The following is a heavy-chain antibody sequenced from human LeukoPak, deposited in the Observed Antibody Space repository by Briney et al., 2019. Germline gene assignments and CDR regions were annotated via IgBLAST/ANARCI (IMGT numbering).Heavy chain of an antibody. Sequence: SETLSLTCTVSGGSINSANHYWSWIRQPAGKGLEWIGRIYYRGSTNYNPSLKSRVTISVDTSKNQFSLKLSSVTAADTAVYYCARNKGRYGSGRVHFDPWGQGTLVTVSS. CDR1: GGSINSANHY. CDR3: ARNKGRYGSGRVHFDP. V-gene: IGHV4-61*02. J-gene: IGHJ5*02. CDR2: IYYRGST. D-gene: IGHD3-10*01.